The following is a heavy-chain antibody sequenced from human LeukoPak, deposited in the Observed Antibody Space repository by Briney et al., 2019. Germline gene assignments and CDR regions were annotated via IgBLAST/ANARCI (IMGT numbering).Heavy chain of an antibody. Sequence: GGSLRLSCAASGFTFTNYWMTWVRQAPGKGLEWVANIKQDGSVKYYVDSVKGQFTISRDNAKNSLYLQMNSLRAEDTAVYNCARIGYSSSSLDFWGRGTLVTVSS. CDR2: IKQDGSVK. J-gene: IGHJ4*02. V-gene: IGHV3-7*03. D-gene: IGHD6-6*01. CDR1: GFTFTNYW. CDR3: ARIGYSSSSLDF.